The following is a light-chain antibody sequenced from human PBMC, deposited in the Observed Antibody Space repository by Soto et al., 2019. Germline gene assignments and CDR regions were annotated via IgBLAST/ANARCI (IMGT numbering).Light chain of an antibody. V-gene: IGKV1-5*03. CDR1: QSISSS. CDR3: QQLNSYHIT. Sequence: DIHITQSPSTLSASVGDRVTITCRASQSISSSLAWYQQKPGKAPKLLIYMASSLESGVPSRFSGSGSGTEFTLTISSLQPEDFATYYCQQLNSYHITFGQGTRLEIK. CDR2: MAS. J-gene: IGKJ5*01.